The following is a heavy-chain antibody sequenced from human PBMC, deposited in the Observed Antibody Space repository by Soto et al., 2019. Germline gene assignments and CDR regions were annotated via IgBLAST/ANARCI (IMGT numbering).Heavy chain of an antibody. CDR3: ANAGPWADTVRGVTFDY. J-gene: IGHJ4*02. CDR1: GFTFSSYA. Sequence: EVQLLESGGGLVQPGGSLRLSCAASGFTFSSYAMSWVRQAPGKGLEWVSAISGSGGSTYYADSVQGRFTISRDNSKNTLYLQMNSLRAEDTAVYYCANAGPWADTVRGVTFDYWGQGTLVTVSS. D-gene: IGHD3-10*02. CDR2: ISGSGGST. V-gene: IGHV3-23*01.